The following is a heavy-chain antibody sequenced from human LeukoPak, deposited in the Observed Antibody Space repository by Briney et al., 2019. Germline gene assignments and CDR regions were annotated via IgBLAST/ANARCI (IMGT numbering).Heavy chain of an antibody. Sequence: PGGSLRLSCAASGFTFSGHWMTWVRQAPGKGLEWVANVNEDGGRNYYVDSVQGRFTISRDNAKNSLYLQMNGLRAEDTAMYYCARHIPGGNNYFDFWGQGALVTVSS. CDR3: ARHIPGGNNYFDF. D-gene: IGHD3-16*01. CDR1: GFTFSGHW. CDR2: VNEDGGRN. V-gene: IGHV3-7*01. J-gene: IGHJ4*02.